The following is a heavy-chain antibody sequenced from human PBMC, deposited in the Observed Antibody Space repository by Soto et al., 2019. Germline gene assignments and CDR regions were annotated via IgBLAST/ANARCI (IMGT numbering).Heavy chain of an antibody. CDR3: ARYRMAADLSDFDY. V-gene: IGHV3-49*04. D-gene: IGHD2-2*01. CDR1: GFTLGGYA. J-gene: IGHJ4*02. Sequence: GGSLRLSCRGSGFTLGGYALSWVRQAPGKGLEWVGSIRSKALYGTTEYAASVRGRFIISRDDSKSIAYLQMNSLKTEDTAVYFCARYRMAADLSDFDYWGQGTLVTVSS. CDR2: IRSKALYGTT.